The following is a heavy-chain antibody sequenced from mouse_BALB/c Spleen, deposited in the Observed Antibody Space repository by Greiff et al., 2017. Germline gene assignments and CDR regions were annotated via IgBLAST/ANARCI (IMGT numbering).Heavy chain of an antibody. CDR2: INPGSGGT. V-gene: IGHV1-54*01. J-gene: IGHJ2*01. CDR3: ARAHGTY. Sequence: VQLQQSGAELVRPGTSVKVSCKASGYAFTNYLIEWVKQRPGQGLEWIGVINPGSGGTNYNEKFKGKATLTADKSSSTAYMQLSSLTSDDSAVYFCARAHGTYWGLGTTLTVSS. CDR1: GYAFTNYL. D-gene: IGHD2-1*01.